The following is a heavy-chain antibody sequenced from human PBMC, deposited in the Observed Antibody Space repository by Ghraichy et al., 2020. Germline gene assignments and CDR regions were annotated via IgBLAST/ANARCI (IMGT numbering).Heavy chain of an antibody. CDR3: ARTPSLTYGGGGMDV. CDR2: IWSDGSDK. J-gene: IGHJ6*02. Sequence: GGSLRLSCAASGFTFSNYGMHWVRQAPGKGLEWVAVIWSDGSDKDHADSVKGRFTISRDNSKKTLFLQMNSLRAEDTAVDYCARTPSLTYGGGGMDVWGQGTTVTVSS. V-gene: IGHV3-33*01. D-gene: IGHD1-20*01. CDR1: GFTFSNYG.